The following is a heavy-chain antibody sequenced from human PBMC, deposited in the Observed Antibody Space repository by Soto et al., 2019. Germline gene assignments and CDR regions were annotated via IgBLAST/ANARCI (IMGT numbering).Heavy chain of an antibody. CDR3: AREGVGTVLAFDI. CDR2: ISSNGINK. Sequence: QVQLVESGGGVVQPGRSLRLSCAASGFTFRNDAMHWVRQSPGKGLEWVALISSNGINKYYAESVKGRFAISRDNSKNTLSLQMSSLRREDTAVYYCAREGVGTVLAFDIWGQGTLVSVSS. J-gene: IGHJ3*02. D-gene: IGHD3-3*01. CDR1: GFTFRNDA. V-gene: IGHV3-30*09.